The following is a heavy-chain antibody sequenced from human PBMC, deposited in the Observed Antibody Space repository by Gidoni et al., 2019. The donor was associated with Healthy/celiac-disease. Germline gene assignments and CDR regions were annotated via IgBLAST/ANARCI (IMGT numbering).Heavy chain of an antibody. CDR3: ARYGSPEGSGSYYMPFYYYYGMDV. J-gene: IGHJ6*02. CDR1: GGSFSGYY. D-gene: IGHD3-10*01. Sequence: QVQLQQWGAGLLKPSETLSPTCAVYGGSFSGYYWSWIRQPPGKGLDWIGEINHSGSTNYNPSLKSRVTISVDTSKNQFSLKLSSVTAADTAVYYCARYGSPEGSGSYYMPFYYYYGMDVWGQGTTVTVSS. V-gene: IGHV4-34*01. CDR2: INHSGST.